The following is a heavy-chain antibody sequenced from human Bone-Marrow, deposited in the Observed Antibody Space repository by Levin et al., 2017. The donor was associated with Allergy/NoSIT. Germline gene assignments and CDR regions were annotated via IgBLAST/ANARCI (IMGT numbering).Heavy chain of an antibody. D-gene: IGHD3-9*01. Sequence: PGGSLRLSCAASGFTFSSYGMHWVRQAPGKGLEWVAVIWYDGSNKYYADSVKGRFTISRDNSKNTLYLQMNSLRAEDTAVYYCAREDDPRYDILTGYYYYYGMDVWGQGTTVTVSS. CDR1: GFTFSSYG. CDR3: AREDDPRYDILTGYYYYYGMDV. J-gene: IGHJ6*02. V-gene: IGHV3-33*01. CDR2: IWYDGSNK.